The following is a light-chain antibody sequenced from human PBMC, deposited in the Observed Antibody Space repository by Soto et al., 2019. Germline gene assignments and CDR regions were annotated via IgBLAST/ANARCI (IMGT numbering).Light chain of an antibody. J-gene: IGKJ3*01. CDR1: QSISSY. CDR2: AAS. V-gene: IGKV1-39*01. Sequence: DIQMTQSPSSLSASVGDRVTITCRASQSISSYLNWYQQKPGKAPKLLIYAASSLQSGVPSRFSGSGSGTDFTLTISSLQHEDFAIYYCQQSYSALTFVPGTKVDIK. CDR3: QQSYSALT.